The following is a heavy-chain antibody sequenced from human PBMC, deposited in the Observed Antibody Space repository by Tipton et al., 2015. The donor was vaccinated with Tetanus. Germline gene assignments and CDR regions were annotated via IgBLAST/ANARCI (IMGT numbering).Heavy chain of an antibody. D-gene: IGHD6-13*01. Sequence: TLSLTCTVSGGSLRGGDHYWSWIRQHPGKGLDWIGYISYTGTTHYNPSLKSRVTISLDRSKNQFSLKLTSVTAADTAVYYCARDPGIASAGLWFDPWGQGTLVTVSS. CDR2: ISYTGTT. CDR3: ARDPGIASAGLWFDP. V-gene: IGHV4-31*03. CDR1: GGSLRGGDHY. J-gene: IGHJ5*02.